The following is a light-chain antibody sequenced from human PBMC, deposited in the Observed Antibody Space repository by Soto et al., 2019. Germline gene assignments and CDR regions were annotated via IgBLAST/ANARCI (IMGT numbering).Light chain of an antibody. CDR1: QDISNH. J-gene: IGKJ5*01. CDR3: QQYNSYPIT. V-gene: IGKV1-16*02. Sequence: DIQLTQSPSSLSASVGDTVTITCRASQDISNHLAWFQQIPGKAPKSLIYAPSTLQSGVPSKFSGSGSGTDFTLTISSLQPEDFATYYCQQYNSYPITCGQGTRLEIK. CDR2: APS.